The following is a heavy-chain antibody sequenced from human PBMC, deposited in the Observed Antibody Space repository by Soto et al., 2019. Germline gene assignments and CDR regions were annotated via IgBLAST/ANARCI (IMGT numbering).Heavy chain of an antibody. D-gene: IGHD6-19*01. CDR1: GFTFSSYG. V-gene: IGHV3-33*01. CDR2: IWFDGSNK. Sequence: GGSLRLSCAASGFTFSSYGMHWVRQAPGKGLEWVAIIWFDGSNKYYADSVKGRFTISRDNSKNTLYLQMNSLRAEDTAVYYCARKDSSGWTPPGYWGQGTLVTVSS. CDR3: ARKDSSGWTPPGY. J-gene: IGHJ4*02.